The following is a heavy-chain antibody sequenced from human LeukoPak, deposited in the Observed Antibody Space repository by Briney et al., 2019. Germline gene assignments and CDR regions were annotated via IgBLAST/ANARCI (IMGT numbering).Heavy chain of an antibody. D-gene: IGHD3-10*01. CDR3: TRDMIRGVVNY. CDR2: INSDGSST. CDR1: GFTFSSYW. J-gene: IGHJ4*02. Sequence: GGSLRLSCAASGFTFSSYWMHWVRQAPGKGLVWVSRINSDGSSTSYADSVKGRLTISRDNRKYTLYLQMNSLRDEDTAVYFCTRDMIRGVVNYWGQGTLVSISS. V-gene: IGHV3-74*01.